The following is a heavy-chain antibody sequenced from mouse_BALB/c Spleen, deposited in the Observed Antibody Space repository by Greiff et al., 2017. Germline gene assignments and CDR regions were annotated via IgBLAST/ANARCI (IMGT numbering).Heavy chain of an antibody. CDR1: GYAFSSYW. D-gene: IGHD2-14*01. V-gene: IGHV1-80*01. J-gene: IGHJ3*01. CDR2: IYPGDGDT. Sequence: QVQLQQSGAELVRPGSSVKISCKASGYAFSSYWMNWVKQRPGQGLEWIGQIYPGDGDTNYNGKFKGKATLTADKSSSTAYMQLSSLTSEDSAVYFCAKRDRYDRFAYWGQGTLVTVSA. CDR3: AKRDRYDRFAY.